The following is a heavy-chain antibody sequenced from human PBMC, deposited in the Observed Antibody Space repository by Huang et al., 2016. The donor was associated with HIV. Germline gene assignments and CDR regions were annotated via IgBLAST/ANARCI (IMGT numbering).Heavy chain of an antibody. V-gene: IGHV1-2*02. CDR2: INPKRGGK. D-gene: IGHD6-6*01. J-gene: IGHJ4*02. CDR1: GYTFTDSN. Sequence: QVQLVQSGAEVKNPGASVRVSCKASGYTFTDSNIHWVRPAPGQGLECMGWINPKRGGKIYAQRFQGRITMTRDTTISTGHMDLRRIQSDDTAVYFCARDWSFGSSTSPADWGQGTLVTVSS. CDR3: ARDWSFGSSTSPAD.